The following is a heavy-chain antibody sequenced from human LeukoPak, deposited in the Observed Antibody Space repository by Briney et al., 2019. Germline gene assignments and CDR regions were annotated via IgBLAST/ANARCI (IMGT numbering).Heavy chain of an antibody. Sequence: GGSLRLSCTASGFTFSNYFMSWVRQAPGKGLEWVSSISGSGGKTYYTDSVKGRFTISRDNSKNMLYLQMNSLRAEDTAVYYCAQSGQFDSWGKGTLVTVSS. V-gene: IGHV3-23*01. CDR1: GFTFSNYF. CDR3: AQSGQFDS. D-gene: IGHD2-8*02. CDR2: ISGSGGKT. J-gene: IGHJ5*01.